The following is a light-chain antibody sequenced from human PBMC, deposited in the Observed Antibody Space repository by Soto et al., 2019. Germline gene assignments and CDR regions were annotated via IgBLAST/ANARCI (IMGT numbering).Light chain of an antibody. CDR3: HQYNSYSPWT. Sequence: DIQMTQSPSTLSASVGDRVTITCRASQSISGYLAWYQQKPGKAPNLLIYDASNLEGGVPSRFSGSGSGTEFTLTISSLQPDDFATYYCHQYNSYSPWTFGQGTKVDIK. CDR2: DAS. V-gene: IGKV1-5*01. J-gene: IGKJ1*01. CDR1: QSISGY.